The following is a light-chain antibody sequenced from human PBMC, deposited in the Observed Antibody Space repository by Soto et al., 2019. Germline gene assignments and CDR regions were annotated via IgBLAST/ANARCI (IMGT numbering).Light chain of an antibody. Sequence: DVVMTQTPLPSPVTLGQPASISCRSSHSLVHSNGDTYLTWYQQRPGQPPRLLIYKISKRFSGVQDRFSGSGAGTDFTLKISRVEAEDVGVYYCMQLTPFPWTFGQGTRVEIQ. V-gene: IGKV2-24*01. CDR2: KIS. J-gene: IGKJ1*01. CDR1: HSLVHSNGDTY. CDR3: MQLTPFPWT.